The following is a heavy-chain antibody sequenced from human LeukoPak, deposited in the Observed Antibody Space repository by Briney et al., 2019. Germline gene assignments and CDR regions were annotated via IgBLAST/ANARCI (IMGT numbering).Heavy chain of an antibody. Sequence: GGSLRLSRAASGFTFSNAWMSWVRQAPGKGLEWVGRIKCKTDGGTTDYAARVKGRFPISRDDSKNTLYLQMNSLKTEDTAVYYCPTLRSHAAYCSSTSCSFDYWGQGTLVTVSS. CDR1: GFTFSNAW. D-gene: IGHD2-2*01. CDR3: PTLRSHAAYCSSTSCSFDY. J-gene: IGHJ4*02. V-gene: IGHV3-15*01. CDR2: IKCKTDGGTT.